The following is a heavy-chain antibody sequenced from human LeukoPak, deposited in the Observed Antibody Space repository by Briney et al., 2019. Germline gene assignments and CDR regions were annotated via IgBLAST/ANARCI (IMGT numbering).Heavy chain of an antibody. CDR1: GYTFTGYY. Sequence: ASVKVSCKASGYTFTGYYMHWVRQAPGQGLEWMGWINPNSGGTNYAQKFQGWDTMTRDTSISTAYMELSRLRSDDTAVYYCARGGVDTARGFYYYGMDVWGQGTTVTVSS. CDR3: ARGGVDTARGFYYYGMDV. V-gene: IGHV1-2*04. CDR2: INPNSGGT. J-gene: IGHJ6*02. D-gene: IGHD5-18*01.